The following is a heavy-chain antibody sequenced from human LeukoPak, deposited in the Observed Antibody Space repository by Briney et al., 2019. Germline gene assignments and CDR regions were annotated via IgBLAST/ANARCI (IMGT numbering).Heavy chain of an antibody. CDR3: ARADVVVTANCFDY. CDR1: GYTFTGYY. Sequence: ASVKVSCKASGYTFTGYYMHWVRQAPGQGLEWMGWVNPNSGGTNYAQKFQGKVTMTRDTSISTAYMELSRPRSDDTAVYYCARADVVVTANCFDYWGQGTLVTVSS. CDR2: VNPNSGGT. D-gene: IGHD2-21*02. V-gene: IGHV1-2*02. J-gene: IGHJ4*02.